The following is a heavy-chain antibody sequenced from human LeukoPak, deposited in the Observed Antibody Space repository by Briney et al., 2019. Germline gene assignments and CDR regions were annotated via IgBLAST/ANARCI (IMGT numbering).Heavy chain of an antibody. J-gene: IGHJ3*02. CDR3: ARHSQWGIIPWTFDI. V-gene: IGHV4-38-2*01. Sequence: PSETLSLTCAVSGFSISSDYYWGWIRRPPGKGLEWIGTIFHSGSTYYNPSFRSRVTISVDTSKNQFSLKLRSVTASDTAVYYCARHSQWGIIPWTFDIWGQGTMVTVSS. D-gene: IGHD3-16*01. CDR1: GFSISSDYY. CDR2: IFHSGST.